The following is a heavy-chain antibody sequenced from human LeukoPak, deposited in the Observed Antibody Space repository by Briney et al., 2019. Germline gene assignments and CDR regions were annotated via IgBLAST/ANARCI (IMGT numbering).Heavy chain of an antibody. CDR3: ARIPLHRFWSGSRNWFDP. J-gene: IGHJ5*02. CDR2: IIPIFGTA. CDR1: GGTFSSYA. Sequence: SVKVSCRASGGTFSSYAISWVRQAPGQGLEWMGGIIPIFGTANYAQKFQGRVTITADESTSTAYMELSSLRSEDTAVYYCARIPLHRFWSGSRNWFDPWGQGTLVTVSS. V-gene: IGHV1-69*01. D-gene: IGHD3-3*01.